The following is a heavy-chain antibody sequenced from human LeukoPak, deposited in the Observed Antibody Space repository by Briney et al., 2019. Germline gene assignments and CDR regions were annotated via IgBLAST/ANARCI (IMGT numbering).Heavy chain of an antibody. CDR2: ISAYNGNA. CDR1: GYSFVLYG. D-gene: IGHD3-9*01. Sequence: WASVKVSCKASGYSFVLYGISWVRQAPGQGLEWMGWISAYNGNANYAQKLQGRVTMTTDTSTSTAYMELRSLRSDDTAVYYCARGPLGDILTPNFDYWGQGTLVTVSS. V-gene: IGHV1-18*01. CDR3: ARGPLGDILTPNFDY. J-gene: IGHJ4*02.